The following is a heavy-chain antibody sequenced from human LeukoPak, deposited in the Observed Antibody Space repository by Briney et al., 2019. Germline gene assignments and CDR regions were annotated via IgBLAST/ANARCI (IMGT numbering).Heavy chain of an antibody. Sequence: GGSLRLSCAASGSTVSSYAMNWIRQAPGKGLEWVSSISASGGTTYYADSVKGRFTISRDISKNTLYLQMNSLRAEDTALYYCAKNYYDSSGHFDHWGQGTLVTVSS. CDR2: ISASGGTT. CDR3: AKNYYDSSGHFDH. D-gene: IGHD3-22*01. CDR1: GSTVSSYA. J-gene: IGHJ4*02. V-gene: IGHV3-23*01.